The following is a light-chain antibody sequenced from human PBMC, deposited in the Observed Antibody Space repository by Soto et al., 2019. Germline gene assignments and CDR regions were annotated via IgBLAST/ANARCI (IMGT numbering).Light chain of an antibody. Sequence: EIVLTQSPGTLSLSPGERATLSCRASQSVTSSYLAWYQQKPGQAPRLLISGASSRATGIPDRFSGSGSGXXXTLXIXRXEPEDFAVYYCQQYSTSRLTFGGGTKVEIK. CDR1: QSVTSSY. V-gene: IGKV3-20*01. J-gene: IGKJ4*01. CDR3: QQYSTSRLT. CDR2: GAS.